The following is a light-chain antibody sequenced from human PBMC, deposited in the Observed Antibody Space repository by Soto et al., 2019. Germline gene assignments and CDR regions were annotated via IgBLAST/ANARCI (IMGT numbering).Light chain of an antibody. CDR2: KAS. J-gene: IGKJ4*01. Sequence: DSQMTQSPSTLAASVGDRVTITCRASQSISSWLAWCQQKPGKAPKLLIYKASLLQSGVPSRFSGSGSGTEFTLTISSLQPEDFANYYCQQYDRYPATFGGGTKVEVK. CDR3: QQYDRYPAT. V-gene: IGKV1-5*03. CDR1: QSISSW.